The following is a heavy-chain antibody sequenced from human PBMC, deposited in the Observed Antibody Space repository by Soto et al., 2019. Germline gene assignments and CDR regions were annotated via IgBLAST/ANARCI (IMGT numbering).Heavy chain of an antibody. V-gene: IGHV3-48*02. D-gene: IGHD6-19*01. CDR2: ITSDTKTI. CDR3: ARSVEGNFDY. Sequence: EVQLVESGGDLVQRGGSLRLSCAASGFTFNIYSMNWVRQAPGKGLEWFSYITSDTKTIKYADSVKGRFTISRDNAKNSVYLQMISLRDEETAVYYCARSVEGNFDYWGQGPGVTVSS. CDR1: GFTFNIYS. J-gene: IGHJ4*02.